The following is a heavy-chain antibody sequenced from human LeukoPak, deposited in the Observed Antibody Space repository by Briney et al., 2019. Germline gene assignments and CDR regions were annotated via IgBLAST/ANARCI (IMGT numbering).Heavy chain of an antibody. Sequence: SQTLSLTCTVSGGSISSGSYYWSWIRQPAGKGLEWIGRIYTSGSTNYNPSLKSRVTISVDTSKNQFSLKLSSVTAADTAVFYCARGGDSSSYYYYFDYWGQGTLVTVSS. CDR1: GGSISSGSYY. CDR3: ARGGDSSSYYYYFDY. D-gene: IGHD3-22*01. J-gene: IGHJ4*02. V-gene: IGHV4-61*02. CDR2: IYTSGST.